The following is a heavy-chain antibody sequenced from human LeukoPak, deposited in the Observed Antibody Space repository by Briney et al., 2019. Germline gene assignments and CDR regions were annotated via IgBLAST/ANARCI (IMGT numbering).Heavy chain of an antibody. Sequence: GGSLRLSCAAAAFTFSSYSMNWVRQAPGKGLEWVSYISGSRSTIYYADSVKGRFTISRDNAKDSLYLQMNSLRDEDTDMYYCARVTVGSTRGFDYWGQGTLVTVSS. D-gene: IGHD1-26*01. J-gene: IGHJ4*02. V-gene: IGHV3-48*02. CDR1: AFTFSSYS. CDR2: ISGSRSTI. CDR3: ARVTVGSTRGFDY.